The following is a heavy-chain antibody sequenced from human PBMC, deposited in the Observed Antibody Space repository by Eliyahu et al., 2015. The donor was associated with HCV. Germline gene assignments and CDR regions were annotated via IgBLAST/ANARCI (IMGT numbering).Heavy chain of an antibody. J-gene: IGHJ6*03. CDR1: GFTFSSYA. V-gene: IGHV3-23*01. CDR2: ISGSGGST. D-gene: IGHD1-26*01. CDR3: AKGEVELLRDHYYYYVDV. Sequence: EVQLLESGGGLVQPGGSLRLSCAASGFTFSSYAMXWVRQAPGKGLGWVSAISGSGGSTYYADSVKGRFTISRDNSKNTLYLQMNSLRAEDTAVYYCAKGEVELLRDHYYYYVDVWGKGTTVTVSS.